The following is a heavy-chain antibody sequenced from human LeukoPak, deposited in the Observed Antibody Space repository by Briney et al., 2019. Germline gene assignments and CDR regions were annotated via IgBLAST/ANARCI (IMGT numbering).Heavy chain of an antibody. Sequence: GGSLRLSCAASGFTFSSYGMHWVRQAPGKGLEWVAVISYNGSNKYYADSVKGRFTISRDNSKNTLYLQMNSLRAEDTAVYYCAKDGSWRYYDSSGYPNYFDYWGQGTLVTVSS. J-gene: IGHJ4*02. D-gene: IGHD3-22*01. V-gene: IGHV3-30*18. CDR2: ISYNGSNK. CDR1: GFTFSSYG. CDR3: AKDGSWRYYDSSGYPNYFDY.